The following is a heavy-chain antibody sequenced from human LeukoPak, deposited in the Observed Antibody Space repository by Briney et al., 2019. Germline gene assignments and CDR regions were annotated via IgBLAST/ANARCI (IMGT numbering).Heavy chain of an antibody. CDR2: IYYSGNT. V-gene: IGHV4-59*01. Sequence: PSETLSLTCIVSGGSISGYYWVWIRQPPGKGLEWIGYIYYSGNTNYNPSLKSRVTISVDTSKNQFSLKLTSATAADTAIYYCARAGASSSGWPFDYWGQGTLVTVSS. J-gene: IGHJ4*02. CDR3: ARAGASSSGWPFDY. CDR1: GGSISGYY. D-gene: IGHD6-19*01.